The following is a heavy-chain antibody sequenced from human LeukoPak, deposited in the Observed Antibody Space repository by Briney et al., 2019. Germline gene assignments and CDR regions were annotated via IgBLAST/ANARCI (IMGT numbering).Heavy chain of an antibody. CDR2: IYPGDSDT. CDR1: GYSFTSYW. D-gene: IGHD2-21*02. Sequence: ESLKISCTGSGYSFTSYWIGWVRQMPGKGLEWMGIIYPGDSDTRYSPSFQGQVTISADKSISTAYLQWSSLKASDTAMYYCARKSTYCGGDCYSGNYHYGMDVWGQGTTVTVSS. CDR3: ARKSTYCGGDCYSGNYHYGMDV. V-gene: IGHV5-51*01. J-gene: IGHJ6*02.